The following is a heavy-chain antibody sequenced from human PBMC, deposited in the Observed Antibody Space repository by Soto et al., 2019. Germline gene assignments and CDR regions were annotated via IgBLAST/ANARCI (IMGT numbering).Heavy chain of an antibody. V-gene: IGHV4-34*01. CDR3: ARGRKVVVPAARYYYYGMDV. CDR1: GGSFSGYY. J-gene: IGHJ6*02. D-gene: IGHD2-2*01. Sequence: QVQLQQWGAGLLKPSETLSLTCAVYGGSFSGYYWSWIRQPPGKGLEWIGEINHSGSTNYNPSLKSRVTISVDTSKNKFSLKLSSVTAADTAVYYCARGRKVVVPAARYYYYGMDVWGQGTTVTVSS. CDR2: INHSGST.